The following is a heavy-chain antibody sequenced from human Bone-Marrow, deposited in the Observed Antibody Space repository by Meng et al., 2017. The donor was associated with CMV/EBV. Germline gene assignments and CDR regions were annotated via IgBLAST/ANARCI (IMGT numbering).Heavy chain of an antibody. D-gene: IGHD5-18*01. Sequence: SETLSLTCTVSGGSISSSSYYWGWIRQPPGKGLEWIGSIYYSGRTYYNPSLKSLVTLSLDTSKNQFSLKLSSLPSAATAFYYCSSRSEYSSFPPYYYYGMDVWGQGTTVTVSS. CDR2: IYYSGRT. V-gene: IGHV4-39*01. CDR3: SSRSEYSSFPPYYYYGMDV. CDR1: GGSISSSSYY. J-gene: IGHJ6*02.